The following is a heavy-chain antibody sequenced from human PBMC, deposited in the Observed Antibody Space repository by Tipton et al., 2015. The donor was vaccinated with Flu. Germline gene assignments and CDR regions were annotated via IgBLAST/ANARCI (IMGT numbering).Heavy chain of an antibody. D-gene: IGHD6-13*01. V-gene: IGHV3-30*18. Sequence: SLRLSCAASGFTFSSYGMHWVRQAPGKGLEWVAVISYDGSNKYYADSVKGRCTISRDNSKNTLYLQMNSLRAEDTAVYYCAKDDSSTLDPWGQGTLVTVSS. CDR1: GFTFSSYG. CDR3: AKDDSSTLDP. CDR2: ISYDGSNK. J-gene: IGHJ5*02.